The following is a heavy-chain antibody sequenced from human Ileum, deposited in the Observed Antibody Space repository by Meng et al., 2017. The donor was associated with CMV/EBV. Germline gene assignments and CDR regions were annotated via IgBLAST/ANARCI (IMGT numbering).Heavy chain of an antibody. CDR3: ARGQYYLYYDFMHV. Sequence: ASVKVSCKASGYSFTSYGINWVRQAPGQGLEWMGWISAYDGNTKSAQKFQGRVTVTTDTSTNTAYMELRSLRSDDTAVYYCARGQYYLYYDFMHVWGQGTTVTVSS. V-gene: IGHV1-18*01. CDR1: GYSFTSYG. D-gene: IGHD3-16*01. CDR2: ISAYDGNT. J-gene: IGHJ6*02.